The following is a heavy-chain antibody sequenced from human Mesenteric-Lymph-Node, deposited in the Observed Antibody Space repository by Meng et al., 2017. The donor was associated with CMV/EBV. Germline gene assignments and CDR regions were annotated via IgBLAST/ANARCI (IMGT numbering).Heavy chain of an antibody. J-gene: IGHJ4*02. CDR1: GFTFSSYA. D-gene: IGHD1-7*01. V-gene: IGHV3-21*01. Sequence: GESLKISCAASGFTFSSYAMHWVRQAPGKGLEWVSSISSSSSYIYYADSVKGRFTISRDNAKNSLYLQMNSLRAEDTAVYYCARDRVDVWGLYNWNYGDYWGQGTLVTVSS. CDR2: ISSSSSYI. CDR3: ARDRVDVWGLYNWNYGDY.